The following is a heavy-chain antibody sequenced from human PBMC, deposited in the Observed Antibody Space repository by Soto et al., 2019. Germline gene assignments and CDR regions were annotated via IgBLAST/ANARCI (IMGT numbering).Heavy chain of an antibody. CDR1: GGSVSSTSAA. D-gene: IGHD1-26*01. V-gene: IGHV6-1*01. CDR2: TFYRSKWYY. CDR3: SRRLKLGADYYGMDV. J-gene: IGHJ6*02. Sequence: SPTLSLTCAISGGSVSSTSAAWNWIRQSPSRGLEWLGRTFYRSKWYYDYAVSVKSRITINPDTSKNQFSLQLNSVTPEDTAVYYCSRRLKLGADYYGMDVWGQGTTVTVSS.